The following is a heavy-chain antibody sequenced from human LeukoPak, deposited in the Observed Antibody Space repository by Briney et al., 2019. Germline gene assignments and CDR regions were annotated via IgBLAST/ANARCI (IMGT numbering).Heavy chain of an antibody. V-gene: IGHV1-18*01. CDR2: ISTYNGNT. CDR1: GYTFTSYG. Sequence: VASVKLSCKASGYTFTSYGISWVRQAPGQGLEWLGWISTYNGNTDYAQELQGRVTMTTDTSTSTAYMELRSLRSDDTAVYYCARDPYYYGSGIGVRYFDLWGRGTLVTVSS. J-gene: IGHJ2*01. CDR3: ARDPYYYGSGIGVRYFDL. D-gene: IGHD3-10*01.